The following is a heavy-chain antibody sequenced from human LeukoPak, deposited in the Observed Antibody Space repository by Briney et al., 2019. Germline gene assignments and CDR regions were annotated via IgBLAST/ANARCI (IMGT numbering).Heavy chain of an antibody. J-gene: IGHJ5*02. CDR1: EFTFSSYA. D-gene: IGHD6-19*01. CDR3: AKVLAVAGTLFDP. V-gene: IGHV3-23*01. Sequence: QTGGSLRLSCAASEFTFSSYAMSWVRQAPGKGLEWVSAISGSGGSTYYADSVKGRFTISRDNSKNTLHLQMNSLRAEDTAVYYCAKVLAVAGTLFDPWGQATLVTVSS. CDR2: ISGSGGST.